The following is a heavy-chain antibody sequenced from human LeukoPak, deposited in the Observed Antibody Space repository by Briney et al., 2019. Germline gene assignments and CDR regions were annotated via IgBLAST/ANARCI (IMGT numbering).Heavy chain of an antibody. D-gene: IGHD3-10*01. Sequence: PSETLFLTCTVSGDSMSRGSYYWSWIRQPAGKGLEWIGCIYTSGSTEYNPSLKSRVTISVDTSKNQFSLKLSSVTAVDTAVYYCARTDPFGSGNPWGQGTLVTVSS. CDR1: GDSMSRGSYY. V-gene: IGHV4-61*02. CDR2: IYTSGST. CDR3: ARTDPFGSGNP. J-gene: IGHJ5*02.